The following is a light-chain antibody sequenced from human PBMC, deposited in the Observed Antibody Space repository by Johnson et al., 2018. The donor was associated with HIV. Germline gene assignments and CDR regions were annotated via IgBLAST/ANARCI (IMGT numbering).Light chain of an antibody. CDR2: ENN. V-gene: IGLV1-51*02. J-gene: IGLJ1*01. CDR3: GTWDSSLSAGV. CDR1: TSNIGNKY. Sequence: QSILTQPPSVSAAPGQKVTISCSGSTSNIGNKYVSWYQHLTGTAPKLLIYENNKRPSGIPDRFSGSKSGTSATLGITGLQTGDEADYYCGTWDSSLSAGVFGTGTKVTVL.